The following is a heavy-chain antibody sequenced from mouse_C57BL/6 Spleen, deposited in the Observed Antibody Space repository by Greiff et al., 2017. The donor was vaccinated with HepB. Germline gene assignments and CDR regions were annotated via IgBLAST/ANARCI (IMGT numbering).Heavy chain of an antibody. V-gene: IGHV1-72*01. CDR3: AREGGYYYGLAY. J-gene: IGHJ3*01. Sequence: QVQLQQPGAELVKPGASVKLSCKASGYTFTSYWMHWVKQRPGRGLEWIGRIDPNSGGTKYNEKFKSKATLTVDKPSSTAYMQLRSLTSEDSAVYYCAREGGYYYGLAYWGQGTLVTVSA. CDR2: IDPNSGGT. CDR1: GYTFTSYW. D-gene: IGHD1-1*01.